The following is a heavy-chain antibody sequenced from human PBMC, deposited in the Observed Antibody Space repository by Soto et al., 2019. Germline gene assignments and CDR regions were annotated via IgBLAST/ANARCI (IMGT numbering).Heavy chain of an antibody. CDR1: GGSISSSNW. V-gene: IGHV4-4*02. J-gene: IGHJ5*02. CDR2: IYHSGST. D-gene: IGHD6-13*01. Sequence: QVPLQESGPGLVKPSGTLSLTCAVSGGSISSSNWWSWVRQPPGKGLEWIGEIYHSGSTNYNPSLKSRVTILVDKSKNQFSLKLTSVTAADTAVYYCARDKIAAAGWFDPWGQGTLVTVSS. CDR3: ARDKIAAAGWFDP.